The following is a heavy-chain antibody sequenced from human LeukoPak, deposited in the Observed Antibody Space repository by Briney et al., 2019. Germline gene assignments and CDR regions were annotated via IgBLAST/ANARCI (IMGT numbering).Heavy chain of an antibody. D-gene: IGHD6-6*01. CDR3: AREAAPFEYSSSRRTYYFDY. CDR2: IWYDGSNK. Sequence: GGSLRLSCAASGFTFSSYGMHWVRQAPGKGLEWVAVIWYDGSNKYYADSVKGRFTISRDNSKNTLYLQMNSLRAEDTAVYYCAREAAPFEYSSSRRTYYFDYWGQGTLVTVSS. V-gene: IGHV3-33*01. J-gene: IGHJ4*02. CDR1: GFTFSSYG.